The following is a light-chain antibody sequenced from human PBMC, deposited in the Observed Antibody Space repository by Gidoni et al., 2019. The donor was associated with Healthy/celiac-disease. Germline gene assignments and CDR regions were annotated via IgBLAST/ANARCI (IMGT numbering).Light chain of an antibody. J-gene: IGKJ2*01. Sequence: DIVMTQSPDSLAVSLGERATINCKSSQSVLYNSNNKNCLAWYQQKPGQPPKLLLYWASTRESGVPDRFSGSGSGTDFTLTISSLQAEDVAVYYCQQYYSTSSTFGQGTKLEIK. V-gene: IGKV4-1*01. CDR3: QQYYSTSST. CDR2: WAS. CDR1: QSVLYNSNNKNC.